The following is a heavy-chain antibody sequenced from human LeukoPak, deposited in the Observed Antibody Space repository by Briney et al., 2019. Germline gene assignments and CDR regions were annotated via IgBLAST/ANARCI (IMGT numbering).Heavy chain of an antibody. J-gene: IGHJ4*02. Sequence: SGGSLRLSCVASGFPFSSYWITWVRQAPGKGLEWVANIKQDGSKKSYVDSVKGRFTISRDNAKNSLYLQMNSLRAEVTAIYYCTRVGYIDEGIDYWGQGTLVTVSS. D-gene: IGHD5-24*01. CDR2: IKQDGSKK. CDR1: GFPFSSYW. CDR3: TRVGYIDEGIDY. V-gene: IGHV3-7*04.